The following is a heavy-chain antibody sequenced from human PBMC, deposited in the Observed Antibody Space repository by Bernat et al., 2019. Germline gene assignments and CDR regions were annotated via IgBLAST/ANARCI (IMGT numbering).Heavy chain of an antibody. CDR2: IKSKVDGGTR. J-gene: IGHJ3*02. CDR3: TTLHYDRKDGFDM. D-gene: IGHD3-22*01. Sequence: EVQLVESGGGLVKPGGSLRFSCAASGFTFSNAWMSWVRQAPGKGLEWVGRIKSKVDGGTRDYAAPVKGRFTISRDDSKNTLYLQMNSLKTEDTAVYYCTTLHYDRKDGFDMWGQGTMVTVSS. CDR1: GFTFSNAW. V-gene: IGHV3-15*01.